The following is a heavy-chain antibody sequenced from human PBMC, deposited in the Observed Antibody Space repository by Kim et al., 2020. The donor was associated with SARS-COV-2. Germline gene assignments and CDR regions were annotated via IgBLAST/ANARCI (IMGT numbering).Heavy chain of an antibody. CDR1: NGSISGYY. J-gene: IGHJ4*02. D-gene: IGHD4-17*01. V-gene: IGHV4-59*01. CDR2: IYYSGAT. Sequence: SETLSLTCTVSNGSISGYYGSWIRQPPGKGLEWIGYIYYSGATNYNPSLKSRVTISVDTSKNQFSLKLSSVAAADTAVYYCARGGSVTTLLAYWGRGTLV. CDR3: ARGGSVTTLLAY.